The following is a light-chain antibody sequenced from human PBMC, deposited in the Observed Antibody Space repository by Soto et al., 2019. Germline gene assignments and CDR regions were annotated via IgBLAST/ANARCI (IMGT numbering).Light chain of an antibody. J-gene: IGKJ5*01. Sequence: DIVLTQSPVSLAVSLGERVTITCKSSQSILYSSTNRNYLAWYQQKPGQPPKLLISWASTRESGVPDRFSGSGSGTDFTLTISSLQAEDVAVYYCQQYYTTPSITFGQGTRLGIK. V-gene: IGKV4-1*01. CDR3: QQYYTTPSIT. CDR2: WAS. CDR1: QSILYSSTNRNY.